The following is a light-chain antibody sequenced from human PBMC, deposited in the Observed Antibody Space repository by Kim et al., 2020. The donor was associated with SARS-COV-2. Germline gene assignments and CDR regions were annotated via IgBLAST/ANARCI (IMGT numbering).Light chain of an antibody. Sequence: QSALTQPPSVSGSPGQSVTISCTGTSSDIGSYNRVSWYQQPPGTAPKLIIYEVNNRPSGVPDRFSGSKSGNTASLTLSGLQAEDEADYYCSSFTTSKTLLFGGGTQLTVL. CDR3: SSFTTSKTLL. CDR1: SSDIGSYNR. V-gene: IGLV2-18*02. J-gene: IGLJ2*01. CDR2: EVN.